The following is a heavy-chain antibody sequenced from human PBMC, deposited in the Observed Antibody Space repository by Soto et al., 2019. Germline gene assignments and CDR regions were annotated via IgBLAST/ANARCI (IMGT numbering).Heavy chain of an antibody. Sequence: SLPLSVTCTVSDGSISSGDYYRSWKRQPPGKGLEWIGYIYYSGSTYYNPSLKSRVTISVDTSKNQFSLKLSSVTAADTAVYYCAREAEKTSFDYWGQGTLVTVCS. CDR3: AREAEKTSFDY. J-gene: IGHJ4*02. V-gene: IGHV4-30-4*01. CDR1: DGSISSGDYY. CDR2: IYYSGST.